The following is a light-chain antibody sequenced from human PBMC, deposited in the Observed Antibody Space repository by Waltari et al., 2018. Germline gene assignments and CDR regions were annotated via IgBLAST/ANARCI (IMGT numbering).Light chain of an antibody. CDR1: STDIGHYNF. V-gene: IGLV2-14*03. J-gene: IGLJ2*01. CDR3: SSYTTKNTLL. CDR2: DVS. Sequence: QSALTQPASVSGSPGQTITISCTGSSTDIGHYNFVSWYQQSPGTAHKLILYDVSNRPSGISSRFSGSKSATTASLTISGLQAEDEADYYCSSYTTKNTLLFGGGTKLTVL.